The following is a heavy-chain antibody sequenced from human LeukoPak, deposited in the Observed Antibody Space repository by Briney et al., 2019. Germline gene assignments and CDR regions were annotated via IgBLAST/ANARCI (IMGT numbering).Heavy chain of an antibody. D-gene: IGHD3-3*01. CDR3: ARLYYDFLTDYYMDV. Sequence: ASVKVSCKASGYTFTGYYMHWVRQAPGQGLEWMGWINPNSGGTSYAQKFQGRVTMTRDTSISTAYMELSRLRSDDTAVYYCARLYYDFLTDYYMDVWGKGTTVTVSS. CDR2: INPNSGGT. J-gene: IGHJ6*03. CDR1: GYTFTGYY. V-gene: IGHV1-2*02.